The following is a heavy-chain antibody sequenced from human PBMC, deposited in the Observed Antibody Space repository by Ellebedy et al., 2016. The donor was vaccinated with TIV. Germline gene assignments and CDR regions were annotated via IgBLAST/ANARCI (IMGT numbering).Heavy chain of an antibody. CDR3: ARGRGYPILRFDY. CDR2: IIPIFGTA. CDR1: GGTFSSYA. Sequence: AASVKVSCKASGGTFSSYAISWVRQAPGQGLEWMGGIIPIFGTANYAQKFQGRVTITADESTSTAYMELSSLRSEDTAVYYCARGRGYPILRFDYWGQGTLVTVSS. V-gene: IGHV1-69*13. J-gene: IGHJ4*02. D-gene: IGHD2-8*01.